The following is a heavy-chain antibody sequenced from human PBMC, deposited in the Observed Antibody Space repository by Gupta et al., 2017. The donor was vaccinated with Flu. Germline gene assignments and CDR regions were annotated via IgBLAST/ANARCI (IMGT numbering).Heavy chain of an antibody. J-gene: IGHJ4*02. D-gene: IGHD1-26*01. CDR3: ARHFSASAGGWDRDY. Sequence: QRLQESGPGLVRPSETLSLTCTVSSGSMSSSTYFWGWIRQPPGKGLEWIGNIYHNGNTYYNLSHKSRVSISVDTSKNQFTLKLSSVTAADTAVYYCARHFSASAGGWDRDYWGQGTLVTVSS. CDR1: SGSMSSSTYF. V-gene: IGHV4-39*01. CDR2: IYHNGNT.